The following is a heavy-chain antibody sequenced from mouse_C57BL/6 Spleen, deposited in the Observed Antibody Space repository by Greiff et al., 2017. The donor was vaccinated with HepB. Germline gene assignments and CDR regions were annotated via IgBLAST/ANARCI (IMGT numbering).Heavy chain of an antibody. CDR3: VREEDGYYFDY. D-gene: IGHD2-3*01. CDR1: GFTFNTYA. Sequence: EVKVEESGGGLVQPKGSLNLSCAASGFTFNTYAMHWVRPAPGKGLEWVARIRSKSSNYATYYADSVKDIFTISRDDSQSLLYLQMNNLKTEDTAMYYCVREEDGYYFDYWGQGTTLTVSS. V-gene: IGHV10-3*01. CDR2: IRSKSSNYAT. J-gene: IGHJ2*01.